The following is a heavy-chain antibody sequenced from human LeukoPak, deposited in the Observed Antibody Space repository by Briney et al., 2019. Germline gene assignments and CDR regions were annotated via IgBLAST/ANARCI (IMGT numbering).Heavy chain of an antibody. V-gene: IGHV3-74*01. CDR1: GFTFSNFW. J-gene: IGHJ5*02. CDR2: ISPDGRKT. CDR3: IRAPRWEGGNNWFDP. D-gene: IGHD1-26*01. Sequence: PGGSLRLSCAASGFTFSNFWMHWVRQAPEKGLVWVSRISPDGRKTDYADSVKGRFIISRENAESTLYLQMNILRPADTAVYYCIRAPRWEGGNNWFDPWGQGTLVTVSS.